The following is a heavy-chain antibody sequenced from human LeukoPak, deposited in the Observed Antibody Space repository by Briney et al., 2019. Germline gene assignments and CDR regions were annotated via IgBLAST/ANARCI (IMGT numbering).Heavy chain of an antibody. CDR1: GYTFTSYD. CDR3: ARDSGFEGDGSGSYDFDY. D-gene: IGHD3-10*01. Sequence: VASVKVSCKASGYTFTSYDINWVRQATGQGLEWMGWMNPNSGNTGYAQKFQGRVTITRNTSISTAYMELSSLRAEDTAVYYCARDSGFEGDGSGSYDFDYWGQGTLVTVSS. J-gene: IGHJ4*02. CDR2: MNPNSGNT. V-gene: IGHV1-8*03.